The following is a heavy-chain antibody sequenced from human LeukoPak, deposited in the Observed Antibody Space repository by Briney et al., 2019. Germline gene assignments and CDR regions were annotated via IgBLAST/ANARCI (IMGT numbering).Heavy chain of an antibody. D-gene: IGHD1-26*01. V-gene: IGHV1-46*01. CDR3: ARDGGSYQY. Sequence: ASVKVSCKASGHTFSSNYIHWVRQAPGQGLEWMGIINPSGYTTYAQKFQGRVTITADKSTSTAYMELSSLRSEDTAVYYCARDGGSYQYWGQGTLVTVSS. CDR2: INPSGYT. CDR1: GHTFSSNY. J-gene: IGHJ4*02.